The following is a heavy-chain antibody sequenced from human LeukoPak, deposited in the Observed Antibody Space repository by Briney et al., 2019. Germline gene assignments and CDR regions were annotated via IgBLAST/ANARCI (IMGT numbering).Heavy chain of an antibody. CDR1: GGSFSGYY. V-gene: IGHV4-34*01. Sequence: SETLSLTCAVYGGSFSGYYWSWIRQRPGKGLEWIGEINHSGSTNYNPSLKSRVTISVDTSKNQFSLKLSSVTAADTAVYYCARGNGGNSRYFQHWGQGTLVTVSP. CDR3: ARGNGGNSRYFQH. CDR2: INHSGST. D-gene: IGHD4-23*01. J-gene: IGHJ1*01.